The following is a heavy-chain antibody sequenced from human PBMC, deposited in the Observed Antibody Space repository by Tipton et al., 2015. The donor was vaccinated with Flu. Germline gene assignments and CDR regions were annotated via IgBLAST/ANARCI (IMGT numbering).Heavy chain of an antibody. CDR2: LSGGSGTV. V-gene: IGHV3-48*04. Sequence: SLRLSCVASGFTFGSYSMNWVRQAPGKGLEWLSYLSGGSGTVHYPRSVKGRFTISRDNAKNSLYLQMNSLTAEDTAVYYCARVMLNYDASYMDVWGLGTTVTVSS. CDR1: GFTFGSYS. D-gene: IGHD4/OR15-4a*01. J-gene: IGHJ6*03. CDR3: ARVMLNYDASYMDV.